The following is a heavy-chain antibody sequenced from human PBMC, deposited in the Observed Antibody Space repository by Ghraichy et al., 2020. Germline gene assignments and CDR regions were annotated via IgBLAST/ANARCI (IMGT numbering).Heavy chain of an antibody. CDR1: GITFSGYW. V-gene: IGHV3-74*01. CDR3: SRDLGH. CDR2: ISSDGSDT. J-gene: IGHJ4*02. Sequence: GGSLRLSCAASGITFSGYWMYWVRQAPGVGLVWVSRISSDGSDTSYADSVKGRFTISRDNTKNTLYLQMNSLRAEDTAVYYCSRDLGHWGQGTLVTVSS.